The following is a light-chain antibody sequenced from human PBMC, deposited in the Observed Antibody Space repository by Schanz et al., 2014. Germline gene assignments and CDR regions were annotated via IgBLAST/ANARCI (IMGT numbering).Light chain of an antibody. Sequence: DIQMTQSPSSLSASVGDRVTITCRASQSITYYLNWYQQKPGKAPKLLIYAASSLQSGVPSRFSGSGSGTEFTLTISSLQPDDFATYYCQQYNSYSPWTFGQGTKVEIK. CDR2: AAS. CDR1: QSITYY. J-gene: IGKJ1*01. V-gene: IGKV1-16*01. CDR3: QQYNSYSPWT.